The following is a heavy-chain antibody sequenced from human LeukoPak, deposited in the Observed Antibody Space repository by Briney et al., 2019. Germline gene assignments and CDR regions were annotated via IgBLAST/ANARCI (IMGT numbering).Heavy chain of an antibody. J-gene: IGHJ4*02. Sequence: PGGSLRLSCAPSGFTFSDYWMTWVRQVPGKGLEWVANINRGGNEVHYVDSVKGRFTISRDNAKNSLYLQLDSLRVEETAVYYCARVGTWELQRVFDYWGQGTLVTVSS. CDR1: GFTFSDYW. V-gene: IGHV3-7*01. D-gene: IGHD1-26*01. CDR2: INRGGNEV. CDR3: ARVGTWELQRVFDY.